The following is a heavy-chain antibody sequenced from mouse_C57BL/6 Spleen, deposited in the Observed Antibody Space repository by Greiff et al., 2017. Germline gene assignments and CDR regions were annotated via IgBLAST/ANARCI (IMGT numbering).Heavy chain of an antibody. J-gene: IGHJ4*01. V-gene: IGHV1-54*01. Sequence: QLQLKQSGAELVRPGPSVKVSCKASGYAFTNYLLEWVKQRPGQGLEWIGVINPGSGGTNYNEKFKGKATLTADKSSSTAYMQLISLTSEDSAVYYCARNYGSSPYYAMDYWGQGTSVTVSS. D-gene: IGHD1-1*01. CDR1: GYAFTNYL. CDR2: INPGSGGT. CDR3: ARNYGSSPYYAMDY.